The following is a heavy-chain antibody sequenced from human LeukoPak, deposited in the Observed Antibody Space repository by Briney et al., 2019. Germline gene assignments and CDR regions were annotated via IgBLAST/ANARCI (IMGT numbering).Heavy chain of an antibody. CDR2: ISYDGSNK. J-gene: IGHJ4*02. CDR3: AKWNYDSSGPFDY. D-gene: IGHD3-22*01. CDR1: GFTFSSYG. Sequence: GGSLRLSCAASGFTFSSYGMHWVRQAPGKGLEWVAVISYDGSNKYYADSVKGRFTISRDNSKNTLYLQMNSLRAEDTAVYYCAKWNYDSSGPFDYWGQGTLVTVSS. V-gene: IGHV3-30*18.